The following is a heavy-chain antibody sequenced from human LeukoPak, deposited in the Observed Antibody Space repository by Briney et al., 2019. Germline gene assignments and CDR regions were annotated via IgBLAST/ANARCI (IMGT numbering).Heavy chain of an antibody. Sequence: SETLSLTCAVYGGSFSGYYWSWIRQPPGKGLEWIEEINHSGSTNYNPSLKSRVTISVDTSKNQFSLKLSSVTAADTAVYYCAANSADYNTLGSSYKVWGQGTLVTVSS. V-gene: IGHV4-34*01. CDR1: GGSFSGYY. D-gene: IGHD3-10*01. CDR3: AANSADYNTLGSSYKV. CDR2: INHSGST. J-gene: IGHJ4*02.